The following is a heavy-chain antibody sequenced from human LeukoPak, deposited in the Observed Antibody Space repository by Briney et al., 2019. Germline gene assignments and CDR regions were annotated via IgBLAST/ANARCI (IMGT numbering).Heavy chain of an antibody. J-gene: IGHJ4*02. CDR1: GGSFSGYY. Sequence: SETLSLTCAVHGGSFSGYYWSWIRQPPGKGLEWIGEINHSGSTNYNPSLKSRVTISVDTSKNQFSLKLSSVTAADTAVYYCATRRWELLYYFDYWGQGTLVTVSS. CDR3: ATRRWELLYYFDY. D-gene: IGHD1-26*01. V-gene: IGHV4-34*01. CDR2: INHSGST.